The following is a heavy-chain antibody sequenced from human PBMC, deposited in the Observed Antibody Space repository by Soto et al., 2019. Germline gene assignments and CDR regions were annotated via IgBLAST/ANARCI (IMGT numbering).Heavy chain of an antibody. CDR3: ARGLRDFDWRLPFGY. V-gene: IGHV3-74*01. CDR2: INSDGSST. J-gene: IGHJ4*02. CDR1: GFTFSSYW. Sequence: GGSLRLSCAASGFTFSSYWMHWVRQAPGKGLVWVSRINSDGSSTSYADSVKGRFTISRDEFKNTMFLQMGSLRVEDTAVYYCARGLRDFDWRLPFGYWGQGTLVTVSS. D-gene: IGHD3-9*01.